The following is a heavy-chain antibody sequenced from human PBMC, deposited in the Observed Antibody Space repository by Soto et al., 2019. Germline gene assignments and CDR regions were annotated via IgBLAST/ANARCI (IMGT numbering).Heavy chain of an antibody. Sequence: ASVKVSCKASGYTFTSYDINWVRQATGQGLEWMGWMNPNSGNTGYAQKFQGRVTMTRNTSISTAYMELSSLRSEDTAVYYCARGLAGCSGGSCYLVRVFGYWGQGTLVTVSS. CDR3: ARGLAGCSGGSCYLVRVFGY. D-gene: IGHD2-15*01. V-gene: IGHV1-8*01. J-gene: IGHJ4*02. CDR2: MNPNSGNT. CDR1: GYTFTSYD.